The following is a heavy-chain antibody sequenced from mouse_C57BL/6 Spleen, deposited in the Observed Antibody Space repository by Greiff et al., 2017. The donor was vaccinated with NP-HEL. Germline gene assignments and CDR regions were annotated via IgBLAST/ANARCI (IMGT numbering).Heavy chain of an antibody. V-gene: IGHV1-82*01. CDR2: IYPGDGDT. D-gene: IGHD1-1*01. J-gene: IGHJ1*03. CDR1: GYAFSSSW. Sequence: QVHVKQSGPELVKPGASVKISCKASGYAFSSSWMNWVKQRPGKGLEWIGRIYPGDGDTNYNGKFKGKATLTADKSSSTAYMQLSSLTSEDSAVYFCARSMILLGYFDVWGTGTTVTVSS. CDR3: ARSMILLGYFDV.